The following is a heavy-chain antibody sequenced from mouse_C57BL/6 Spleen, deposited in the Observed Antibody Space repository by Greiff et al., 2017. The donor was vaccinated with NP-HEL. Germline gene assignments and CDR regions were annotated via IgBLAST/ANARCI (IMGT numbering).Heavy chain of an antibody. CDR1: GFTFSSYA. D-gene: IGHD2-5*01. CDR2: ISDGGSYT. Sequence: EVQLVESGGGLVKPGGSLKLSCAASGFTFSSYAMSWVRQTPEKRLEWVATISDGGSYTYYPDNVKGRFTISRDNAKNNLYLQMSHLKSEDTAMYYCARDRRGIVTFDYWGQGTTLTVSS. CDR3: ARDRRGIVTFDY. V-gene: IGHV5-4*01. J-gene: IGHJ2*01.